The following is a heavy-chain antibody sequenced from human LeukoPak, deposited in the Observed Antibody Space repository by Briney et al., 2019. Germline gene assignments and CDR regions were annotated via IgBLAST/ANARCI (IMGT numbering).Heavy chain of an antibody. CDR2: IYYSGST. CDR3: ARGDARGYSYGHFHFDH. J-gene: IGHJ4*01. V-gene: IGHV4-39*07. D-gene: IGHD5-18*01. Sequence: SETLSLTCTVSGGSISRSSYYWGWIRQPPGKGLEWIGSIYYSGSTNYNPSLKSRVTVSVDTSKNQFSLKLSSVTAADTAVYYCARGDARGYSYGHFHFDHWGHGTLVTVSS. CDR1: GGSISRSSYY.